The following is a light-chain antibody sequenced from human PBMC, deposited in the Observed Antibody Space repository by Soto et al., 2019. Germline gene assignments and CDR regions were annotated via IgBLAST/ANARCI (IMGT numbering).Light chain of an antibody. Sequence: QSVLTEPASVCGAPGQTITTSCSGTSSDIGSYDHVAWYQQFPGKSPKLIIYAVSDRPSGVSDRFSGSKSGISASLTISGLKNDFYPDYYRLTSSDMRPFRFGT. CDR3: LTSSDMRPFR. CDR1: SSDIGSYDH. J-gene: IGLJ1*01. V-gene: IGLV2-14*03. CDR2: AVS.